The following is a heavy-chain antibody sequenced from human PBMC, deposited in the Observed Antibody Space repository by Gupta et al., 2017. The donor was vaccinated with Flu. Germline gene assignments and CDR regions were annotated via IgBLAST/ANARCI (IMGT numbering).Heavy chain of an antibody. CDR2: IYYTGST. V-gene: IGHV4-39*01. D-gene: IGHD6-13*01. Sequence: QLLLQESGPGLVNPSETLSLTCPVPGGSNTTGNYSWVWSRPPQGKGLEWIGSIYYTGSTYYNPSLKSRVTISVDTSKNQFSRRLSSVTAADTAVYYCARQVVAASGYYYYHMDVWGKGTTVTVSS. CDR1: GGSNTTGNYS. CDR3: ARQVVAASGYYYYHMDV. J-gene: IGHJ6*03.